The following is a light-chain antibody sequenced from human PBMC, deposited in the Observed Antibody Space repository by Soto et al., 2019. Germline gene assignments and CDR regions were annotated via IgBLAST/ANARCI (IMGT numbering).Light chain of an antibody. CDR1: QSVGGD. V-gene: IGKV3-15*01. CDR3: QQYDNLPLT. CDR2: GAS. Sequence: EIVLTQSPATLSVSPGERATLSCRASQSVGGDLAWYQQKPGQAPRLLIYGASSRAPGIPARFSGSGSGTEFTLTISSLQSEDIATYYCQQYDNLPLTFGGGTKVHI. J-gene: IGKJ4*01.